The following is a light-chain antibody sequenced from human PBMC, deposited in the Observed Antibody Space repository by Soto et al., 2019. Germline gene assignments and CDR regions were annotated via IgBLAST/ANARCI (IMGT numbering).Light chain of an antibody. J-gene: IGKJ4*01. CDR2: GAS. Sequence: EIVLTQSPGTLSLSPGDRATLSCRASQSVSNNYLACYQQKPGQAPRLLIYGASSRDTGIPDRFSGSRSGTDFTLTISRLEPEDFAVYYCQQYGRSPLTFGGGTKVEIK. CDR1: QSVSNNY. V-gene: IGKV3-20*01. CDR3: QQYGRSPLT.